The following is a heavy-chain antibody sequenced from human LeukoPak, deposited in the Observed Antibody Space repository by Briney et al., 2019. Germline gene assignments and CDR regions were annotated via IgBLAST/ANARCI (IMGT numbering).Heavy chain of an antibody. J-gene: IGHJ4*02. CDR3: VRDVPTGHFDY. Sequence: SETLSLTCAVYGESFSGYYWSWIRQPPGKGLKWIGEISHSGSSNYSPSLKSRVTISVDTSKNQFSLKLNSVTAADTAVYYCVRDVPTGHFDYWGQGTLVTVSS. D-gene: IGHD7-27*01. CDR1: GESFSGYY. V-gene: IGHV4-34*01. CDR2: ISHSGSS.